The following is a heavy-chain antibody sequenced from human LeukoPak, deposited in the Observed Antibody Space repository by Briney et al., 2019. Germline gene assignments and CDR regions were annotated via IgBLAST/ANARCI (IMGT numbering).Heavy chain of an antibody. J-gene: IGHJ4*02. CDR1: GGSFSGYY. D-gene: IGHD6-13*01. Sequence: SETLSLTCAVYGGSFSGYYWSWIRQPPGKGLEWIGEINHSGSTNYNPSLKSRVTISVDTSKNQFSLKLSSVTAADTAVYYCARSPKGSSSWYRRYFDYWGQGTLVTVSS. V-gene: IGHV4-34*01. CDR3: ARSPKGSSSWYRRYFDY. CDR2: INHSGST.